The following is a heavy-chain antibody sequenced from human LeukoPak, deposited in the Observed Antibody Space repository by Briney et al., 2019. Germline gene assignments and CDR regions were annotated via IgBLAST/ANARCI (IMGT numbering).Heavy chain of an antibody. J-gene: IGHJ4*02. CDR3: ARVFWETVNTGYYSDF. CDR2: ITSSSSDI. V-gene: IGHV3-21*01. Sequence: GGSLRLSCVASEFVFSSHAMIWVRQAPGKGLEWISSITSSSSDIFYAGSVRGRFTISRDNANNALHLQMNSLRAEDTAVYYCARVFWETVNTGYYSDFWGQGTLVXVSS. D-gene: IGHD3-22*01. CDR1: EFVFSSHA.